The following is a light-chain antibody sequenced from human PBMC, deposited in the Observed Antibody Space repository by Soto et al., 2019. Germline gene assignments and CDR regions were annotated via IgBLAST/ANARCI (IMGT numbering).Light chain of an antibody. CDR1: KLGNKY. J-gene: IGLJ3*02. CDR2: QDN. Sequence: SYELTQPPSVSVSPGQTAIITCSGDKLGNKYACWYQQKPGQSPVLVIYQDNKRPSGIPERFSGSNSGNTATLTISGTQAMDEADYYCQAWDSRSYVVFGGGTKLPVL. CDR3: QAWDSRSYVV. V-gene: IGLV3-1*01.